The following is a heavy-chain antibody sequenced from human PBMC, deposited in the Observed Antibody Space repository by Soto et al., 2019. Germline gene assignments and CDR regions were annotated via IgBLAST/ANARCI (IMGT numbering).Heavy chain of an antibody. CDR1: GGSISGYY. Sequence: SETLSLTCTVSGGSISGYYWIWIRQPPGKGLEWIGEINHSGSTNYNPSLKSRVTISVDTSKNQFSLKLSSVTAADTAVYYCARSRWLQPQDYWGQGTLVTVSS. CDR3: ARSRWLQPQDY. D-gene: IGHD5-12*01. CDR2: INHSGST. J-gene: IGHJ4*02. V-gene: IGHV4-34*01.